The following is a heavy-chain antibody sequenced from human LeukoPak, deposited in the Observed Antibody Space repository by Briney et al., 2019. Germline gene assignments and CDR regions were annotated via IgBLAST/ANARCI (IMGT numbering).Heavy chain of an antibody. CDR1: GGTFSSYA. CDR3: ARDFSRYCSSTSCYGRPEAYYFDY. J-gene: IGHJ4*02. Sequence: ASVKVSCKASGGTFSSYAISWVRQAPGQGLEWVGGIIPIFGTANYAQKFQGRVTITADESTSTAYMELSSLRSEDTAVYYCARDFSRYCSSTSCYGRPEAYYFDYWGQGTLVTVSS. V-gene: IGHV1-69*13. CDR2: IIPIFGTA. D-gene: IGHD2-2*01.